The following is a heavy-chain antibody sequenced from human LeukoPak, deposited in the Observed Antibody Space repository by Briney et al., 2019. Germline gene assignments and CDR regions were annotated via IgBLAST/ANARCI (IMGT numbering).Heavy chain of an antibody. CDR1: GFTFSSYA. CDR3: ARALRGEGSGATGHY. V-gene: IGHV3-23*01. CDR2: ISGSGGST. J-gene: IGHJ4*02. D-gene: IGHD3-10*01. Sequence: PGGSLRLSCAASGFTFSSYAMSWVRQAPGKGLEWVSAISGSGGSTYYADSVKGRFTISRDNSKNTLYLQMNSLRAEDTAVYYCARALRGEGSGATGHYWGQGTLVAVSS.